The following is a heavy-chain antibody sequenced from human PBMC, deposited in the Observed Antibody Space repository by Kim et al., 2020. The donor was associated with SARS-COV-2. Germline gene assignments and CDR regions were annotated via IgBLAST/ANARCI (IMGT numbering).Heavy chain of an antibody. D-gene: IGHD3-3*01. Sequence: SETLSLTCTVSGGSVSSGSYYWSWIRQPPGKGLEWIGYIYYSGSTNYNPSLKSRVSISVDTSKNQFSLKLSSVTAADTAVYYCEREGYDSSGWFDPWGQGTLVTVSS. V-gene: IGHV4-61*01. CDR3: EREGYDSSGWFDP. CDR1: GGSVSSGSYY. CDR2: IYYSGST. J-gene: IGHJ5*02.